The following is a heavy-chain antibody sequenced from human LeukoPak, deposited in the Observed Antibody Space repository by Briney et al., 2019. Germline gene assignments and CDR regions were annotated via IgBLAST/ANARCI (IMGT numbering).Heavy chain of an antibody. D-gene: IGHD6-13*01. CDR1: GYTFTTYA. CDR2: INTNTGNP. V-gene: IGHV7-4-1*02. CDR3: ARDRRTHDSNSWDFDY. Sequence: ASVKVSCKASGYTFTTYAMNWVRQATGQGLEWMGWINTNTGNPTYAQGFTGRFVFSLDTSVSTAYLQISSLKAEDTAVYYCARDRRTHDSNSWDFDYWGQGTLVTVSS. J-gene: IGHJ4*02.